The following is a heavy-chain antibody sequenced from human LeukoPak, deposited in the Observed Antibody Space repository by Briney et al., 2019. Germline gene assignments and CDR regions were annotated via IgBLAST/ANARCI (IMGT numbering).Heavy chain of an antibody. CDR3: AKGVVVVAAYSCYFDY. CDR1: GFTFSSYA. CDR2: ISGSGGST. Sequence: GGSLRLSCAASGFTFSSYAMSWVRQAPGKGLEWVSGISGSGGSTYYADSVKGRFTISRDNSKNTLYLQMNSLRAEVTAVYYCAKGVVVVAAYSCYFDYWGQGTLVTVSS. J-gene: IGHJ4*02. V-gene: IGHV3-23*01. D-gene: IGHD2-15*01.